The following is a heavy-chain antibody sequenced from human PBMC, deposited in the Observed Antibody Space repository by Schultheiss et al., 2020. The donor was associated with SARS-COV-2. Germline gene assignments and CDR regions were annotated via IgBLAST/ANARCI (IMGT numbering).Heavy chain of an antibody. CDR2: ISYDGSNK. Sequence: GGSLRLSCAASGFTFSSYGMHWVRQAPGKGLEWVAVISYDGSNKYYADSVKGRFTISRDNSKNTLYLQMNSLRAEDTDVYYCARVVGDSSGYYYNYYGMDVWGQGTTVTVSS. D-gene: IGHD3-22*01. V-gene: IGHV3-33*05. CDR1: GFTFSSYG. CDR3: ARVVGDSSGYYYNYYGMDV. J-gene: IGHJ6*02.